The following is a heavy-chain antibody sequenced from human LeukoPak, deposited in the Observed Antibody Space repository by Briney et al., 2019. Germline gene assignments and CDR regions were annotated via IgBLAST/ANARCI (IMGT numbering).Heavy chain of an antibody. CDR1: GFTFKNYA. CDR2: IRDSGNGT. D-gene: IGHD3-3*01. J-gene: IGHJ4*02. V-gene: IGHV3-23*01. CDR3: AKWAYYDFWSGHYKSHFDS. Sequence: GGSLRLSCVVSGFTFKNYAMSWVRQAPGKGLECVSSIRDSGNGTDYADSVKGRFTVSRDNSKNTLYLHMKTLSAEDTAVYYCAKWAYYDFWSGHYKSHFDSWGQGTLVTVSP.